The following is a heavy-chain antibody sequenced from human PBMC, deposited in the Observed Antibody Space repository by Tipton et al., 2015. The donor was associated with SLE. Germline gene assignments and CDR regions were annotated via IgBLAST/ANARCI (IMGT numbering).Heavy chain of an antibody. V-gene: IGHV3-15*01. CDR3: STSPPTYSSNWYSVDFYYGVDV. CDR2: VKSRTDGGTT. Sequence: SLRLSCAASGFTFSSYSMNWARQAPGKGLEWVGRVKSRTDGGTTDYAAPVKGRFTISRDDAKNTLYLQMTGLKREDTAVYYCSTSPPTYSSNWYSVDFYYGVDVWGQGTTVTVSS. J-gene: IGHJ6*02. D-gene: IGHD6-13*01. CDR1: GFTFSSYS.